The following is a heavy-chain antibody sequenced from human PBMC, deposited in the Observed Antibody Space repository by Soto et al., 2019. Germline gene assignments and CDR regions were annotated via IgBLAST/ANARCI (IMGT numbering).Heavy chain of an antibody. CDR3: ASSMGRGGNDY. CDR2: IKTDGSEK. J-gene: IGHJ4*02. D-gene: IGHD3-10*01. Sequence: EVQLVKSGGGLVQPGESLRLSCAASGFTFSDYWMSWVRQAPGKGLECVANIKTDGSEKYYVDPVKGRFTISRDNAKNSLYLQMNSLRAEDPAVYYCASSMGRGGNDYWGQGTLVAVSS. V-gene: IGHV3-7*05. CDR1: GFTFSDYW.